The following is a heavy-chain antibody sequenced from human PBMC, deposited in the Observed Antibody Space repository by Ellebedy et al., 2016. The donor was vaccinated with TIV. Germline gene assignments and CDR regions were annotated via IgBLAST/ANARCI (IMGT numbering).Heavy chain of an antibody. CDR3: ARAWRGGYNFPLGDY. CDR1: GYTFTNYA. Sequence: AASVKVSCKASGYTFTNYAIHWVRQAPGQGLEWMGWISAYNGNTNYAQKLQGRVTMTTDTSTSTAYMELRSLRSDDTAVYYCARAWRGGYNFPLGDYWGQGTLVTVSS. D-gene: IGHD5-24*01. CDR2: ISAYNGNT. J-gene: IGHJ4*02. V-gene: IGHV1-18*01.